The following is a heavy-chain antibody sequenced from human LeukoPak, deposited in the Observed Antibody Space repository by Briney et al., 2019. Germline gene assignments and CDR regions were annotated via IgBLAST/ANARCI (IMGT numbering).Heavy chain of an antibody. D-gene: IGHD3-22*01. V-gene: IGHV3-21*01. CDR1: GFTFSSYS. CDR3: ARLEGSKDYYDRYYYYMDV. J-gene: IGHJ6*03. Sequence: GGSLRLSCAASGFTFSSYSMNWVRQAPGKGLEWVSSISSSSSYIYYADSVKGRFTISRDNAKNSLYLQMNSLRAEDTAVYYCARLEGSKDYYDRYYYYMDVWGKRTTVTVSS. CDR2: ISSSSSYI.